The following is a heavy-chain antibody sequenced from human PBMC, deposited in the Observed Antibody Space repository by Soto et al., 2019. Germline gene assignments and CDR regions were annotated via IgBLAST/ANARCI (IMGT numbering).Heavy chain of an antibody. V-gene: IGHV3-30*04. Sequence: QVHLAESGGGVVQPGRSLRLSCVTSGFTFSNYPMNWVRQAPGKGLEWLSVISYDGETKHYADSVKGRCTISRDNPRNTLYLQMNRLRLEDTAVYYCVREVSLGAAAAVYFDSWGQGAQVTVSS. CDR1: GFTFSNYP. D-gene: IGHD6-25*01. J-gene: IGHJ4*02. CDR2: ISYDGETK. CDR3: VREVSLGAAAAVYFDS.